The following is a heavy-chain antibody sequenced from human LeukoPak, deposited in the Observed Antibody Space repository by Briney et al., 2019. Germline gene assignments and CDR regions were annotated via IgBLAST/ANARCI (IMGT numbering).Heavy chain of an antibody. D-gene: IGHD5-18*01. CDR1: GYIFTNYA. V-gene: IGHV1-69*13. CDR2: IIPIFGTA. J-gene: IGHJ6*02. Sequence: SAKVSCKASGYIFTNYAIHWVRQAPGQGLEWMGGIIPIFGTANYAQKFQGRVTITADESTSTAYMELSSLRSEDTAVYYCARGKLWSAPHYYYYYYGMDVWGQGTTVTVSS. CDR3: ARGKLWSAPHYYYYYYGMDV.